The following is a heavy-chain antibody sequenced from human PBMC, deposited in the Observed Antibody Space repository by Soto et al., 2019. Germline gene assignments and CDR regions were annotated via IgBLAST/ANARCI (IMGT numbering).Heavy chain of an antibody. J-gene: IGHJ5*02. V-gene: IGHV4-34*01. D-gene: IGHD3-3*01. Sequence: SETLSLTCAVYGGSFSGYYWSWIRQPPGKGLEWIGEINHSGSTNYNPSLKSRVTISVDTSKNQFSLKLSSVTAADTAVYYCARVEWAYDFWSGAQHNWFDPWGQGTLVPVSS. CDR2: INHSGST. CDR3: ARVEWAYDFWSGAQHNWFDP. CDR1: GGSFSGYY.